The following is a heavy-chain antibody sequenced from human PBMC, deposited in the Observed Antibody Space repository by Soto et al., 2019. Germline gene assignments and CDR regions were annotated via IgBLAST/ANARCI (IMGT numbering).Heavy chain of an antibody. CDR1: GYSFTSYW. J-gene: IGHJ5*02. CDR3: AHRVVWQPHDWTLGWFDP. Sequence: GESLKISCKVSGYSFTSYWIGWVRQMPGKGLEWMGIIYPGDSDTRYSPSFQGQVTISADKSISTAYLQWSSLKASDTGTYYCAHRVVWQPHDWTLGWFDPWGQGTLVTVSS. V-gene: IGHV5-51*01. CDR2: IYPGDSDT. D-gene: IGHD3-9*01.